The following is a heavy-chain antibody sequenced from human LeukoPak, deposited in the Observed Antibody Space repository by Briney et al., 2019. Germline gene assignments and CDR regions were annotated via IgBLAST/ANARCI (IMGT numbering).Heavy chain of an antibody. CDR1: GFTFGDYA. V-gene: IGHV3-49*03. J-gene: IGHJ4*02. D-gene: IGHD5-12*01. Sequence: GRSLRLSCTPSGFTFGDYAMSWFRQAPGKGLEWVGFIRSKASGGTTGYAASVKDRLTISRDDSKSIAYLQMNSLKTDDTALYYCARGHSAYDPFDYWGQGTLVTVSS. CDR2: IRSKASGGTT. CDR3: ARGHSAYDPFDY.